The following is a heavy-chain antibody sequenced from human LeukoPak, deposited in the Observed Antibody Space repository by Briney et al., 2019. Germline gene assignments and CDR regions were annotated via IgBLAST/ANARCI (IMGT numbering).Heavy chain of an antibody. D-gene: IGHD2-15*01. V-gene: IGHV4-59*08. J-gene: IGHJ3*02. CDR2: INYSGIT. CDR1: GGSISSYY. Sequence: TSETLSLTCTVSGGSISSYYWSWIRQPPGEGLEWIGYINYSGITNYNPSLKSRVTISVDTSKSQFSLKLSSVTAADTAVYHCVRLPGCSGGSCYRAFDIWGQGTMVTVSS. CDR3: VRLPGCSGGSCYRAFDI.